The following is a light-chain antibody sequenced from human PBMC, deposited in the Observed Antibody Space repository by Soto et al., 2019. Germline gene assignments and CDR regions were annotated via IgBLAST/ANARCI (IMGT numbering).Light chain of an antibody. CDR1: SSKIGAGYD. Sequence: QSVLTQPPSVSGAPGLRVTISCTGASSKIGAGYDVHWYQQLPGTAPKLLIYGNSNRPSGVPDRFSGSKSGTSASLAITGLQAEDEADYYCQSYDSSLSEDVFGTGTKLTVL. CDR2: GNS. CDR3: QSYDSSLSEDV. V-gene: IGLV1-40*01. J-gene: IGLJ1*01.